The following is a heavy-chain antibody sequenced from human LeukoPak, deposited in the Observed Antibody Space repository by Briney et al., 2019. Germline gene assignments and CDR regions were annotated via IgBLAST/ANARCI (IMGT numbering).Heavy chain of an antibody. V-gene: IGHV3-33*01. CDR2: IWYDGSNK. CDR3: ARDHDSSGWYGVDY. J-gene: IGHJ4*02. D-gene: IGHD6-19*01. Sequence: PGGSLRLSCAASGFTFSSYGMHWVRQAPGKGLEWVAVIWYDGSNKYYADSVKGRFTITRDNSKNTLYLEMNSLRAEDTAVYYCARDHDSSGWYGVDYWGQGTLVTVSS. CDR1: GFTFSSYG.